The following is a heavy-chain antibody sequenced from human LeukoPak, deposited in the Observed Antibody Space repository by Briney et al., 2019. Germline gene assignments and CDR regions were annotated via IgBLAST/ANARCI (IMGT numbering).Heavy chain of an antibody. CDR1: GFTFSSYW. D-gene: IGHD2-2*01. CDR2: INTDGSST. V-gene: IGHV3-74*01. J-gene: IGHJ4*02. CDR3: ARDRHRDCSSTSCPPGFDY. Sequence: GGSLRLSCAASGFTFSSYWMHWVRQAPGKGLVWVSRINTDGSSTSYADSVKGRFTISRDNAKNSLYLQMNSLRAEDTAVYYCARDRHRDCSSTSCPPGFDYWGQGTLVTVSS.